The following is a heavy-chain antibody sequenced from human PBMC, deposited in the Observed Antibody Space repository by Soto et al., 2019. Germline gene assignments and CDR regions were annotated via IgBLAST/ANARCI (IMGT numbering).Heavy chain of an antibody. V-gene: IGHV4-59*01. J-gene: IGHJ5*02. CDR1: GASINDFC. CDR2: MYYSETT. CDR3: ARANSSTWYKLEYKWFDP. Sequence: SETRSLTWTVSGASINDFCWSWSRQTPGKGLEWVGFMYYSETTKYNPSLKGRVNMSLDTSKNQVSLHLKSVTAADTAVYYCARANSSTWYKLEYKWFDPWGQGTQVTVSS. D-gene: IGHD6-13*01.